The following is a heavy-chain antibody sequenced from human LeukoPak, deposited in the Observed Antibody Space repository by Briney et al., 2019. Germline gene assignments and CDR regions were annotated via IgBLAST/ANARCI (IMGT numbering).Heavy chain of an antibody. D-gene: IGHD5-12*01. V-gene: IGHV1-8*01. Sequence: ASVKVSCKASGHTFTNDEIHWVRQATGQGLEWMGWMNPSSGNTGYAQKFQGRLTMTRNTSISTAYMDLSSLRSDDTAVYYCASGDGYNPTGDYWGQGTLVTVSS. CDR1: GHTFTNDE. CDR3: ASGDGYNPTGDY. CDR2: MNPSSGNT. J-gene: IGHJ4*02.